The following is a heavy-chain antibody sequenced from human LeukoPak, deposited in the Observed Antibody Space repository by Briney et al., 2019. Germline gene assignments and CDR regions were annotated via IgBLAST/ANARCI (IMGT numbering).Heavy chain of an antibody. V-gene: IGHV3-30*18. D-gene: IGHD6-13*01. J-gene: IGHJ4*02. CDR2: ISYDGSNK. Sequence: PGGSLRLSCAASGFTFSSYAMSWVRQAPGKGLEWVAVISYDGSNKYYADSVKGRFTISRDNSKNTLYLQMNSLRAEDTAVYYCAKDIGSSWYLDYWGQGTLVTVSS. CDR3: AKDIGSSWYLDY. CDR1: GFTFSSYA.